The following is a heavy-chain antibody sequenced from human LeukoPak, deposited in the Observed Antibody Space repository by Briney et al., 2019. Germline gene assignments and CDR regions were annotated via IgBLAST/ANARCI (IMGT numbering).Heavy chain of an antibody. V-gene: IGHV3-30*18. CDR1: GFTFSSYG. CDR3: AKEAVNYYDSSGYFDDAFDI. J-gene: IGHJ3*02. Sequence: PGRSLRLSCAASGFTFSSYGMHWVRQAPGKGLEWVAVISYDESNKYYADSVKGRFTISRDNSKNTLYLQMNSLRVEDTAVYYCAKEAVNYYDSSGYFDDAFDIWGQGTMVTVSS. D-gene: IGHD3-22*01. CDR2: ISYDESNK.